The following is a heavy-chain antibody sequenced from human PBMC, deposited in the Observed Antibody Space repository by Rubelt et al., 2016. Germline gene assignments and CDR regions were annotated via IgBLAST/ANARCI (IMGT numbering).Heavy chain of an antibody. Sequence: YYADSVKGRFTISRDNAKNSLYLQMNSLRAEDTAVYYCARGGYYDFWSGPFDPWGQGTLVTVSS. D-gene: IGHD3-3*01. V-gene: IGHV3-21*01. J-gene: IGHJ5*02. CDR3: ARGGYYDFWSGPFDP.